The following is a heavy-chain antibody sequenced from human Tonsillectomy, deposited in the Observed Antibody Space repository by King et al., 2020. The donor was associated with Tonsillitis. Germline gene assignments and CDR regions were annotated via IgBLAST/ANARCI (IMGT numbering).Heavy chain of an antibody. CDR3: ARAEGEYCSGGSCYYFDY. D-gene: IGHD2-15*01. J-gene: IGHJ4*02. V-gene: IGHV1-69*01. Sequence: QLVQSGAEVKKPGSSVKVSCKASGGTFSSYAISWLRQAPGQGLEWMGGIIPIFGTANYAQKFQGRVTITADESTSTAYMELSSLRSEDTAVYYCARAEGEYCSGGSCYYFDYWGQGTLVTVSS. CDR2: IIPIFGTA. CDR1: GGTFSSYA.